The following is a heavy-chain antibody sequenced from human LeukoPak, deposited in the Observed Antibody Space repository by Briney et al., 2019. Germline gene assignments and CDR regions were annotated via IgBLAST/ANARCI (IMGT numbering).Heavy chain of an antibody. D-gene: IGHD3-9*01. J-gene: IGHJ6*02. V-gene: IGHV1-24*01. Sequence: ASVEVSCKVSGYTLTELSMHWVRQAPGKGLEWMGGFDPEGGETIYAQKFQGRVTMTEDTSTDTAYMELSSLRSEDTAVYYCATLHYDILTGYYRYYYYGMDVWGQGTTVTVSS. CDR1: GYTLTELS. CDR2: FDPEGGET. CDR3: ATLHYDILTGYYRYYYYGMDV.